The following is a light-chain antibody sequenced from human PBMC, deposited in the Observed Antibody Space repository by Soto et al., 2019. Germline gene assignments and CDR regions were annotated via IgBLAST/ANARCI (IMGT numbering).Light chain of an antibody. CDR3: QSYDSRLSAYV. CDR2: EVS. CDR1: SSDVGGYNH. J-gene: IGLJ1*01. Sequence: QSALTQPASVSGSPGQSITISCTGTSSDVGGYNHVSWYQQHPGKAPKLMIYEVSNRPSGVPDRFSGSTSGTSASLAITGLQAEDEADYYCQSYDSRLSAYVFGTGTKVTVL. V-gene: IGLV2-14*01.